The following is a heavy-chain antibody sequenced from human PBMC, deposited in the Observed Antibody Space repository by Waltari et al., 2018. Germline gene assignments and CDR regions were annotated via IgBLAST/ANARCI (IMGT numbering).Heavy chain of an antibody. D-gene: IGHD3-10*01. Sequence: QVQLVQSGAEVKKPGSSVKVSCKASGGTFSSYAISWVRQAPGQGLEWMGGIIPILGIANYAQKFQGRVTITADKSTSTAYMELSRLRSDDTAVYYCASLAGGVRGVMEFDPWGQGTLVTVSS. CDR2: IIPILGIA. CDR3: ASLAGGVRGVMEFDP. V-gene: IGHV1-69*10. J-gene: IGHJ5*02. CDR1: GGTFSSYA.